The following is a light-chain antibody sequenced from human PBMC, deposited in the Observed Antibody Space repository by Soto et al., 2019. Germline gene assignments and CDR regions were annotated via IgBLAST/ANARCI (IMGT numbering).Light chain of an antibody. J-gene: IGKJ5*01. CDR1: QNINNY. CDR3: QQYENLPT. CDR2: DAS. V-gene: IGKV1-33*01. Sequence: DIQMTQSPSSLSASVGDVATITCQASQNINNYLSWYEQKPGRAPKLLIYDASNLEAGVPSRFRGSGSGTDFTFTISRLQPEDIATYYCQQYENLPTFGQGTRLEIK.